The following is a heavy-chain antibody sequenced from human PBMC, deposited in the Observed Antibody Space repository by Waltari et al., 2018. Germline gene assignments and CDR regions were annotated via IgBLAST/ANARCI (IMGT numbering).Heavy chain of an antibody. CDR1: GGSISSGGYY. J-gene: IGHJ4*02. D-gene: IGHD3-22*01. V-gene: IGHV4-31*01. CDR3: ARVRADSSGYYYLDY. CDR2: IYYSGST. Sequence: QVQLQESGPGLVKPSQTLSLTCTVSGGSISSGGYYWSWIRQHPGKGLEWSGYIYYSGSTYYNPSLKSLGTISVDTSKNQFSLKLSSVTAADTAVYYCARVRADSSGYYYLDYWGQGTLVTVSS.